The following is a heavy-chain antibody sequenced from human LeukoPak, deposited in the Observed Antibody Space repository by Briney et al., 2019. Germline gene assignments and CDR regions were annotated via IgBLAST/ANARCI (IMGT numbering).Heavy chain of an antibody. V-gene: IGHV4-39*01. D-gene: IGHD3-10*01. Sequence: SETLSLTCTVSGGSISSSSYYWGWIRQPPGKGLEWIGNIYYSGSTYYNPSLKSRVTISVDTSKNQFSLKLSSVTAADTAVYYCARGDSGSVFGYWGQGTLVTVSS. CDR2: IYYSGST. J-gene: IGHJ4*02. CDR3: ARGDSGSVFGY. CDR1: GGSISSSSYY.